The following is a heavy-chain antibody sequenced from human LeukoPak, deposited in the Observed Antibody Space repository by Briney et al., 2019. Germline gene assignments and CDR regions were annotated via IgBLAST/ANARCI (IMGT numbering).Heavy chain of an antibody. J-gene: IGHJ4*02. CDR3: AKDKITTITESFDY. CDR1: GFTFSNYA. D-gene: IGHD5-12*01. Sequence: GGSLRLSCAASGFTFSNYAVMWVRQAPGQGLEWVSAISGSGGSTYYADSVKGRFTISRDNSKNTLYLQMNSLRAEDTAVYYCAKDKITTITESFDYWGQGTLVTVSS. CDR2: ISGSGGST. V-gene: IGHV3-23*01.